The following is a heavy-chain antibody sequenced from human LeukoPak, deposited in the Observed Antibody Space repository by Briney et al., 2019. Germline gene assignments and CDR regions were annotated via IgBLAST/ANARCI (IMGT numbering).Heavy chain of an antibody. CDR1: GFTFSSYE. D-gene: IGHD2-15*01. CDR3: ARDDVVVAATPVFVY. Sequence: GGSLRLSCAASGFTFSSYEMNWVRQAPGKGLEWVSYISSSGSTIYYADSVKGRFTISRDNAKNSLYRQMNSLRAEDTAVYYCARDDVVVAATPVFVYWGQGTLVTVSS. CDR2: ISSSGSTI. J-gene: IGHJ4*02. V-gene: IGHV3-48*03.